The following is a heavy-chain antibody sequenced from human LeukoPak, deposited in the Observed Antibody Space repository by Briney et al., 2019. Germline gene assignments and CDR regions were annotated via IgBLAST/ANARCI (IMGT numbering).Heavy chain of an antibody. J-gene: IGHJ4*02. D-gene: IGHD2-15*01. V-gene: IGHV3-23*01. CDR1: GFTFSSYA. CDR2: ISGSGGST. CDR3: AKDSDIVVVVANFDY. Sequence: GGSLRLSCAASGFTFSSYAMSWVRQAPGKGLEWVSAISGSGGSTYYADSVKGRFTISRDNSKNTLYLQMNSLRAEDTAVYYCAKDSDIVVVVANFDYWGQGTLVTVSS.